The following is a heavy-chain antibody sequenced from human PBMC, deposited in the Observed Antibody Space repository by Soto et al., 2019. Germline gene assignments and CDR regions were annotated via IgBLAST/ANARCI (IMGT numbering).Heavy chain of an antibody. CDR1: GDSISSYY. CDR2: IYYSGST. V-gene: IGHV4-59*01. Sequence: SDTLSLTCTVSGDSISSYYLSWIRQPPGKGLEWIGYIYYSGSTNYNPSLKSRVTISVDTPKNQFSLKLTSVTAADTAVYYCARGVATIGPWGQGTLVTVSS. CDR3: ARGVATIGP. D-gene: IGHD5-12*01. J-gene: IGHJ5*02.